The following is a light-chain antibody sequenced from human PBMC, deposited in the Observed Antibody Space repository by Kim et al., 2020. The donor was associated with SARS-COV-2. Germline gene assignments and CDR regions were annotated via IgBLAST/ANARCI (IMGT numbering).Light chain of an antibody. V-gene: IGKV3-15*01. J-gene: IGKJ2*01. CDR1: QSVSSN. CDR2: GAS. Sequence: EIVMTQSPATLSVSPGERATLSCRASQSVSSNLAWYQQKPGQAPRLLIYGASTRATGTPARFSDSGSGTEFALTISSLQSEDFAVYYCQQYNNWPYTFGQGTKLEI. CDR3: QQYNNWPYT.